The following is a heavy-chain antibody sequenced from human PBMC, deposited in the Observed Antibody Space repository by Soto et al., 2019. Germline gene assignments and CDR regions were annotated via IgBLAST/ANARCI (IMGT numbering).Heavy chain of an antibody. Sequence: TSETLSLTCTVSGGSISSGGYYWSWIRQHPGKGLEWIGYIYYSGSTYYNPSLKSRVTISVDTSKNQFSLKLSSVTAADTAVYYCARSTNGADDAFDIWGQGTMVTVSS. D-gene: IGHD4-17*01. CDR1: GGSISSGGYY. V-gene: IGHV4-31*03. CDR2: IYYSGST. J-gene: IGHJ3*02. CDR3: ARSTNGADDAFDI.